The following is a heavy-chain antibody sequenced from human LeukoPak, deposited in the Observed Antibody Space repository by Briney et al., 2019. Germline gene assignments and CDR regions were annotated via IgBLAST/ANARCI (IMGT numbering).Heavy chain of an antibody. CDR3: AKGAKMTTVPYYFDY. CDR2: ISSSSYI. J-gene: IGHJ4*02. Sequence: PGGSLRLSCAASGFTFSSYSMNWVRQAPGKGLEWVSSISSSSYIYYADSVKGRFTISRDNAKNSLYLQMNSLRAEDTAVYYCAKGAKMTTVPYYFDYWGQGTLVTVSS. D-gene: IGHD4-4*01. CDR1: GFTFSSYS. V-gene: IGHV3-21*01.